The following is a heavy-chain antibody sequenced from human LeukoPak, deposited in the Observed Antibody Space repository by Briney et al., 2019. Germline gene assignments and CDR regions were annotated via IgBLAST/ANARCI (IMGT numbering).Heavy chain of an antibody. CDR2: VRNDGTNK. Sequence: GGSLRLSCAASGFTFSSYGIHWVRQAPGKGLEWVAFVRNDGTNKHYADSVKGRFTISRDNSKNTVYLQMNSLRAEDTAVYYCARGGAVRYFDGAYSDYWGQGTLVTVSS. V-gene: IGHV3-30*02. J-gene: IGHJ4*02. CDR1: GFTFSSYG. CDR3: ARGGAVRYFDGAYSDY. D-gene: IGHD3-9*01.